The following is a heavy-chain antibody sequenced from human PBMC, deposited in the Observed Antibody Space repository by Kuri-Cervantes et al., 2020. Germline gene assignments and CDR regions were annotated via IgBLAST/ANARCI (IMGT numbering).Heavy chain of an antibody. V-gene: IGHV4-39*01. Sequence: SETLSLTCTVSGASISTSYYWGWIRQPPGKGLEWIGSLHYSGSTYYNPSLKSRLTISVDTSKNQFSLKLSSVTAADTAVYYCARGLRNYYGSGSYYKPTPRYYYIDVWGKGTTVTVSS. CDR1: GASISTSYY. CDR3: ARGLRNYYGSGSYYKPTPRYYYIDV. CDR2: LHYSGST. D-gene: IGHD3-10*01. J-gene: IGHJ6*03.